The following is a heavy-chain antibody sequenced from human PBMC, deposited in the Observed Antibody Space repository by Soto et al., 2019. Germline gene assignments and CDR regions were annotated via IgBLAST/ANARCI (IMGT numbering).Heavy chain of an antibody. CDR2: ISGSGGST. D-gene: IGHD6-13*01. Sequence: EVQLLESGGGLVQPGGSLRLSCAASGFTFSSYAMSWVRQAPGKGLEWVSAISGSGGSTYYADSVKGRFTISRDNSKNTLYLQMNSLRAEDTAVYYCAKSLAGVAARLRGWFDPWGQGTLVTFSA. CDR3: AKSLAGVAARLRGWFDP. J-gene: IGHJ5*02. CDR1: GFTFSSYA. V-gene: IGHV3-23*01.